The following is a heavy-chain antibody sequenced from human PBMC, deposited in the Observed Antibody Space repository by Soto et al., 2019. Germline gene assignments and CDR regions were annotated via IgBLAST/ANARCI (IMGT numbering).Heavy chain of an antibody. CDR3: ARLWEQWLASFDY. CDR1: GGYISSSSYY. CDR2: IYYSGST. Sequence: SETLSLTCTVSGGYISSSSYYWGWIREPPGKGLEWIGSIYYSGSTYYNPSLKSRVTISVDTSKNQFSLKLSSVTAADTAVYYCARLWEQWLASFDYWGQGTLVTVSS. V-gene: IGHV4-39*01. J-gene: IGHJ4*02. D-gene: IGHD6-19*01.